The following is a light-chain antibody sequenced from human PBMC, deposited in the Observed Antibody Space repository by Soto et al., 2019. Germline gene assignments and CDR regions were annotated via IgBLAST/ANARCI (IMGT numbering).Light chain of an antibody. CDR3: QQYGRSVT. CDR1: QSVSSSY. V-gene: IGKV3-20*01. Sequence: EIVLTQSPGTLSLSPGERATLSCRASQSVSSSYLAWYQQKPGQAPRLLIYGASSRATGIPDRFSGSGSGTDFTLTISRLESEDFAVYYCQQYGRSVTFGGGTKVDIK. CDR2: GAS. J-gene: IGKJ4*01.